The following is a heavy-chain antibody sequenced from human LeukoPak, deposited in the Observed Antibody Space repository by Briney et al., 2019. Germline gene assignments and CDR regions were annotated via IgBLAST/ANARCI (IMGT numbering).Heavy chain of an antibody. CDR2: ISYDGIKK. CDR3: ARDGGYCDYIPGY. D-gene: IGHD4-17*01. V-gene: IGHV3-30-3*01. J-gene: IGHJ4*02. Sequence: QPGRSLRLSCAASGITFSSYAMHWVRQPPGKGLEWVAVISYDGIKKYYADSVKGRFTISRDDSKNTLYLQMNSLRAEDTAVFYCARDGGYCDYIPGYWGQGTLVTVSS. CDR1: GITFSSYA.